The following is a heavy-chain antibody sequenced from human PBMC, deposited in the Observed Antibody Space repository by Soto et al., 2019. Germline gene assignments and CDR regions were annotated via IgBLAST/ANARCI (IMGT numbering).Heavy chain of an antibody. CDR2: IKQDGSEK. D-gene: IGHD6-6*01. Sequence: GGSLRLSCAASGFTFSSYWMSWVRQAPGKGLEWVANIKQDGSEKYYVDSVKGRFTISRDNAKNSLYLQMNSLRAEDTAVYYCARALQLVRVYYYGMDVWGQGTTVTVSS. CDR1: GFTFSSYW. V-gene: IGHV3-7*01. CDR3: ARALQLVRVYYYGMDV. J-gene: IGHJ6*02.